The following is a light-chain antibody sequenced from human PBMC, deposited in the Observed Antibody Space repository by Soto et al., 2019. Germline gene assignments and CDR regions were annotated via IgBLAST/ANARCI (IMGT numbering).Light chain of an antibody. J-gene: IGKJ4*01. Sequence: DIQMTQSPSSLSASVGDRFTITCRASQSIVTYLDWYQQKPGKAPKVLXYAASSLQSGVPSRFSGSGSGTDFTLTISSLQPEDFATYYCQQSYSTPFTFGGGTKVDIK. CDR3: QQSYSTPFT. CDR2: AAS. CDR1: QSIVTY. V-gene: IGKV1-39*01.